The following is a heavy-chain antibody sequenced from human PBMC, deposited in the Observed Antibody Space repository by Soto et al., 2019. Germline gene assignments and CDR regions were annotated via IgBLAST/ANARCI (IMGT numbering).Heavy chain of an antibody. D-gene: IGHD2-15*01. CDR2: IYYSGST. CDR3: ARDLCSGGSCHWWYFDY. J-gene: IGHJ4*02. Sequence: SETLSLTCTVPGGSISSGDYYWSWIRQPPGKGLEWIGYIYYSGSTYYNPSLKSRVTISVDTSKNQFSLKLSSVTAADTAVYYCARDLCSGGSCHWWYFDYWGQGTLVTVSS. V-gene: IGHV4-30-4*01. CDR1: GGSISSGDYY.